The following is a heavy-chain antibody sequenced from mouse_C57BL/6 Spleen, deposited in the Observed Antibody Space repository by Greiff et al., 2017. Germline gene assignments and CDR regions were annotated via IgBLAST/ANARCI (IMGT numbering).Heavy chain of an antibody. V-gene: IGHV2-5*01. D-gene: IGHD1-1*01. J-gene: IGHJ4*01. CDR1: GFSLTSYG. Sequence: QVQLKESGPGLVQPSQSLSITCTVSGFSLTSYGVHWVRQSPGKGLEWLGVIWRGGSTDYNAAFMSRLSITKDNSKSQVFFKMNSLQADDTAIYYCAGIYYYGSAYAMDDWGQGASVTVAS. CDR2: IWRGGST. CDR3: AGIYYYGSAYAMDD.